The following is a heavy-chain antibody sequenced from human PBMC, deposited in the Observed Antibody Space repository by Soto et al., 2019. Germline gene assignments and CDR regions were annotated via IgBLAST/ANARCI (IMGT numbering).Heavy chain of an antibody. J-gene: IGHJ6*02. CDR3: ARDILYYYGSGSYPTGMDV. CDR1: GGSISSGGYY. D-gene: IGHD3-10*01. Sequence: PSETLSLTCTVSGGSISSGGYYWSWIRQHPGKGLEWIGYIYYSGSTYYNPSLKSRVTISVDTSKNQFSLKLSSVTAADTAVYYCARDILYYYGSGSYPTGMDVWGQGTTVTVSS. V-gene: IGHV4-31*03. CDR2: IYYSGST.